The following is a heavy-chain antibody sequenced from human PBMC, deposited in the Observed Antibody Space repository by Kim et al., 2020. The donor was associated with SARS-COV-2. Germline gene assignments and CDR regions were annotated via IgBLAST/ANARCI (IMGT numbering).Heavy chain of an antibody. CDR1: GGSISSYY. V-gene: IGHV4-59*08. CDR2: IYYSGST. CDR3: ARGINFFYYGMDV. D-gene: IGHD3-3*01. J-gene: IGHJ6*02. Sequence: SETLSLTCTVSGGSISSYYWSWIRQPPGKGLEWIGYIYYSGSTNYNPSLKSRVTISVDTSKNQFSLKLSSVTAADTAVYYCARGINFFYYGMDVWGQGTTVTVSS.